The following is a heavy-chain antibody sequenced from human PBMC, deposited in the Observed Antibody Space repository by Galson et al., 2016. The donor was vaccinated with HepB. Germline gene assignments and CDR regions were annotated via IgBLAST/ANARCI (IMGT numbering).Heavy chain of an antibody. Sequence: SLRLSCAVSGFNLNDYAMHWVRQAPGKGPEWVSSISWDSGNIGYADSVRGRFTISRDNGKMSLSHQMNDLRAEDPALYYFVKDRRFCSSSRCYAGAFDFWGQGTMVTVSS. CDR3: VKDRRFCSSSRCYAGAFDF. J-gene: IGHJ3*01. V-gene: IGHV3-9*01. CDR1: GFNLNDYA. CDR2: ISWDSGNI. D-gene: IGHD2-2*01.